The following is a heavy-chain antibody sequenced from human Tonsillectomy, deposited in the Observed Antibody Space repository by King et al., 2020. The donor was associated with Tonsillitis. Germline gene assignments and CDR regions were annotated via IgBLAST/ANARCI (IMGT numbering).Heavy chain of an antibody. V-gene: IGHV3-21*01. J-gene: IGHJ6*02. Sequence: EVQLVESGGGLVKPGGSLRLSCAASGFIFSSYSMNWVRQAPGKGLEWVSSSSSSSSHIYYADSVKGRFTISRDNAKNSLFLQMNGLRAEDTAVYYCARVGIFNMYYYGMDVWGQGTTVTVSS. CDR1: GFIFSSYS. CDR3: ARVGIFNMYYYGMDV. CDR2: SSSSSSHI. D-gene: IGHD1-14*01.